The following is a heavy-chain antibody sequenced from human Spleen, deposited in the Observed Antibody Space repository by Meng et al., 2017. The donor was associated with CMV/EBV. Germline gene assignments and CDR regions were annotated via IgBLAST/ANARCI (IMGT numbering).Heavy chain of an antibody. CDR1: GGSISSYY. D-gene: IGHD1-26*01. V-gene: IGHV4-59*01. Sequence: SETLSLTCTVSGGSISSYYWSWIRQPPGKGLEWIGYIYYSGSTNYNPSLKRRVTMSVDTSKSHFSLNLNSVTAADTAVYYCARGTVGATMGWFDPWGQGTLVTVSS. CDR3: ARGTVGATMGWFDP. CDR2: IYYSGST. J-gene: IGHJ5*02.